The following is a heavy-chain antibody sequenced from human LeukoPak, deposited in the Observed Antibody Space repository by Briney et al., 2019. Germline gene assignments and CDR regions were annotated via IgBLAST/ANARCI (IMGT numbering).Heavy chain of an antibody. D-gene: IGHD2-15*01. CDR1: GGSISRTSYY. CDR3: ARGNGGYADAFDI. V-gene: IGHV4-30-4*01. CDR2: IYYSGST. Sequence: SETLSLTCTVSGGSISRTSYYWSWIRQPPGKGLEWIGYIYYSGSTYYNPSLKSRVTISVDTSKNQSSLKLSSVTAADTAVYYCARGNGGYADAFDIWGQGTMVTVSS. J-gene: IGHJ3*02.